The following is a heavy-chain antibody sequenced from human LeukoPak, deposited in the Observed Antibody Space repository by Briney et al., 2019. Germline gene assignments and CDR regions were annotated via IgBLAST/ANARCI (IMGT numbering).Heavy chain of an antibody. CDR2: IIPIFGTA. V-gene: IGHV1-69*05. CDR1: GGTFSSYA. J-gene: IGHJ5*02. CDR3: ARDKDSSGYKLYNWFDP. D-gene: IGHD3-22*01. Sequence: GSSVKVSCKASGGTFSSYAISWVRQAPGQGLEWMGGIIPIFGTANYAQKLQGRVTMTTDTSTSTAYMELRSLRSDDTAVYYCARDKDSSGYKLYNWFDPWGQGTLVTVSS.